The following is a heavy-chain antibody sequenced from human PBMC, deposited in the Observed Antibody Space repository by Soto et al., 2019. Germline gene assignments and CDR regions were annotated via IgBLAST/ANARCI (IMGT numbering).Heavy chain of an antibody. Sequence: KTSETLSLTCTFSGGSISSSSYYWGWIRQPPGKGLEWIGNIYYSGSTFYNPSLKSRLTISVDTSKNQFSLKLSSVTAADTAVYYCMLGSGWKDFDYWGQGTLVTVSS. CDR3: MLGSGWKDFDY. J-gene: IGHJ4*02. D-gene: IGHD3-22*01. CDR2: IYYSGST. CDR1: GGSISSSSYY. V-gene: IGHV4-39*01.